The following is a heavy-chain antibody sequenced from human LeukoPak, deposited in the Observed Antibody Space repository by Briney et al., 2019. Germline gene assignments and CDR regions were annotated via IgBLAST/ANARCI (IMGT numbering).Heavy chain of an antibody. V-gene: IGHV4-38-2*02. D-gene: IGHD2-2*01. CDR1: GYSISTGYY. J-gene: IGHJ6*03. Sequence: TSETLSLTCTVSGYSISTGYYWGWIRQPPGKGLEWIGSIYYSGSTYYNPSLKSRVTISVDTSKNQFSLKLSSVTAADTAVYYCARPWGYCSSTSCYYYMDVWGKGTTVTVSS. CDR3: ARPWGYCSSTSCYYYMDV. CDR2: IYYSGST.